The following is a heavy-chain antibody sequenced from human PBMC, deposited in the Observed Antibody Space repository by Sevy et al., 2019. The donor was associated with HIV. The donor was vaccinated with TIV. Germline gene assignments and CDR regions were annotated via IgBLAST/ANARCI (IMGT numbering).Heavy chain of an antibody. CDR2: IFGSGGPT. J-gene: IGHJ3*02. Sequence: GGSLRLSCAASGITFKNYAMNWVRQAPGKGLNWVSSIFGSGGPTYYADSVRGRFTISRDTSKNTLFLQMNSLRTEDTALYYCAGGRFDSSGSFDAFDIWGQGTMVTVSS. D-gene: IGHD3-22*01. CDR3: AGGRFDSSGSFDAFDI. V-gene: IGHV3-23*01. CDR1: GITFKNYA.